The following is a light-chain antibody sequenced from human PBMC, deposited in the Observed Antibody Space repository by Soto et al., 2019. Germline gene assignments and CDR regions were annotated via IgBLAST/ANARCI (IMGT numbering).Light chain of an antibody. CDR2: GNN. J-gene: IGLJ1*01. Sequence: QSVLTQPRSVSGAAGQRVTISCTGSRSNIGARYAVQWYQQLPGTAPKLLIYGNNNRPSGVPDRFSGSTSGTSASLAITGIQDEDEADYYCQSCDTSLRRYVFGAGT. CDR3: QSCDTSLRRYV. CDR1: RSNIGARYA. V-gene: IGLV1-40*01.